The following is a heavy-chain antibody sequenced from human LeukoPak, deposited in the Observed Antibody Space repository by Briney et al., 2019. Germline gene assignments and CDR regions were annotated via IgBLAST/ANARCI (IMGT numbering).Heavy chain of an antibody. CDR3: ARGWGRAGNRYGYWWFDP. CDR1: GGSINSGGYY. D-gene: IGHD5-18*01. CDR2: INHSGST. Sequence: PSETLSLTCTVSGGSINSGGYYWSWIRQPPGKGLEWIGEINHSGSTNYNSSLKSRVTISVDTSKSQFSLKLNSVTAADTAVYHCARGWGRAGNRYGYWWFDPWGQGTLVTVSS. J-gene: IGHJ5*02. V-gene: IGHV4-34*01.